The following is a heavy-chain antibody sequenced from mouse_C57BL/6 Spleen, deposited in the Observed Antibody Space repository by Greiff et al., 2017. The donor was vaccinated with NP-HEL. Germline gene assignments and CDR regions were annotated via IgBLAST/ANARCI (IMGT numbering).Heavy chain of an antibody. CDR3: ARRGLREAWFAY. CDR2: IDPSDSYT. J-gene: IGHJ3*01. D-gene: IGHD2-4*01. V-gene: IGHV1-50*01. Sequence: QVQLQQPGAELVKPGASVKLSCKASGYTFTSYWMQWVKQRPGQGLEWIGEIDPSDSYTNYNQKFKGKATLTVDTSSSTAYMQLSSLTSEDSAVYYCARRGLREAWFAYWGQGTLVTVSA. CDR1: GYTFTSYW.